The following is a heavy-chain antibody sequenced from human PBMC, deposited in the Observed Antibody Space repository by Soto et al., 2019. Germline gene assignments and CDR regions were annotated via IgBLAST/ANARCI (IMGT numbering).Heavy chain of an antibody. CDR3: ARHWDIVVVPAARSAFDI. J-gene: IGHJ3*02. V-gene: IGHV4-59*08. Sequence: SETLPLTCTVVGGSISSYYWSWIRQPPGKGLEWIGYIYYSGSTNYNPSLKSRVTISVDTSKNQFSLKLSSVTAADTAVYYCARHWDIVVVPAARSAFDIWGQGTMVTVSS. D-gene: IGHD2-2*01. CDR1: GGSISSYY. CDR2: IYYSGST.